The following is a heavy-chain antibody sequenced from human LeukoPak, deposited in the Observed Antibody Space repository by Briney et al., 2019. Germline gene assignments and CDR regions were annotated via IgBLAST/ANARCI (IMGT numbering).Heavy chain of an antibody. CDR1: GYTFTGYY. CDR3: AREMGGTTVYYYMDV. J-gene: IGHJ6*03. CDR2: INPNSGVT. V-gene: IGHV1-2*02. Sequence: ASVKVSCKASGYTFTGYYMHWVRQAPGQGLEWMGWINPNSGVTNYAQKFQGRVTMTRDTPISTAYMELSRLRSDDTAVYYCAREMGGTTVYYYMDVWGKGTTVTVSS. D-gene: IGHD1-26*01.